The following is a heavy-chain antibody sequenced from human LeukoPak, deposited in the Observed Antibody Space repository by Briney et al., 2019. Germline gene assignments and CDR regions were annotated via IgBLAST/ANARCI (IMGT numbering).Heavy chain of an antibody. Sequence: SETLSLTCTVSGGSISSSSYYWGWIRQPPGKGLEWIGSIYYSGSTYYNPSLKSRVTISVDTSKNQFSLRLSSVTAADTAVYYCARDARWFDPWGQGTLVTVSS. CDR3: ARDARWFDP. D-gene: IGHD6-6*01. J-gene: IGHJ5*02. CDR1: GGSISSSSYY. V-gene: IGHV4-39*07. CDR2: IYYSGST.